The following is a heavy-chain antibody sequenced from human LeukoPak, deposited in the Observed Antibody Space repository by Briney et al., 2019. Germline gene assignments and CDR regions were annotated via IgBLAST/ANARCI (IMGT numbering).Heavy chain of an antibody. D-gene: IGHD1-14*01. Sequence: ASVKVSCKASGYTFTSYYMHWVRQAPGQGLEWMGIINPSGGSTSYAQKFQGRVTISVDTSKNRFSLKLSSVTTADTAVYYCARGTGSFDYWGQGTLATVSS. J-gene: IGHJ4*02. CDR3: ARGTGSFDY. CDR2: INPSGGST. V-gene: IGHV1-46*01. CDR1: GYTFTSYY.